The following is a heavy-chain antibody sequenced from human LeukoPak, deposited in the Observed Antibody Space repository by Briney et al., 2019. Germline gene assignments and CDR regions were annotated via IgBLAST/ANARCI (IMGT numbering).Heavy chain of an antibody. CDR1: GFTFSSYW. CDR3: ARDSLFYRDFDY. J-gene: IGHJ4*02. V-gene: IGHV3-7*01. D-gene: IGHD3-16*02. Sequence: GGSLRLSCAASGFTFSSYWMSWVRQAPGKGLEWVANIKQDGSEKYYVDSVKGRFTISRDNAKNSLYLQMSSLGAEDTAVYYCARDSLFYRDFDYWGQGTLVTVSS. CDR2: IKQDGSEK.